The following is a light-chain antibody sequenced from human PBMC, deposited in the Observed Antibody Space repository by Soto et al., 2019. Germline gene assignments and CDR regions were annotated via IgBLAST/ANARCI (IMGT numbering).Light chain of an antibody. V-gene: IGLV1-51*02. CDR2: QNN. J-gene: IGLJ3*02. CDR3: GTWDSSLSAWV. CDR1: SSNIGENY. Sequence: QSVLTQPPSVSAAPGQTVTISCSGSSSNIGENYVSWYQPLPGTAPKLLIYQNNKRPSGIPDRFSGSKSGTSATLGITGLQTGDEADYYCGTWDSSLSAWVFGGGTKVTVL.